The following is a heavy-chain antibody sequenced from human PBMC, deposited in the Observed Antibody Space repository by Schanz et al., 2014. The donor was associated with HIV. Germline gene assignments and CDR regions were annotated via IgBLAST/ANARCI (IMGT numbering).Heavy chain of an antibody. D-gene: IGHD3-10*01. Sequence: EVQLVESGGGLVQPGRSLRLSCATSGFFLDDYAMHWVRQAPGKGLEWVSGISWNSGSKGYAESVKGRFTISRDNANSFLYLQLSSLRVDDTALYYCAKASVEMLGSYFNYGMDVWGQGTTVTVSS. CDR2: ISWNSGSK. CDR1: GFFLDDYA. J-gene: IGHJ6*02. V-gene: IGHV3-9*01. CDR3: AKASVEMLGSYFNYGMDV.